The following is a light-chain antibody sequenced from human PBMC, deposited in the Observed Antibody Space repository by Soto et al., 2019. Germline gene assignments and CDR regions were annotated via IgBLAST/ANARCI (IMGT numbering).Light chain of an antibody. CDR1: QSVSSSY. CDR3: KQYYNWPRT. Sequence: EIVLTQSPGTLSLSPGERATLSCRASQSVSSSYLAWYQHKPGQAPRLLFYGASTRATGLHARFSGSGSGTEFTLTINSLQAEDSALYYCKQYYNWPRTFGRGTRLEIK. CDR2: GAS. J-gene: IGKJ5*01. V-gene: IGKV3-15*01.